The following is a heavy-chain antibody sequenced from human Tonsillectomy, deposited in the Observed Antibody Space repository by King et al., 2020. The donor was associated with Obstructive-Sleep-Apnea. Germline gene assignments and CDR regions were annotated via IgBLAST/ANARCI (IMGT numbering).Heavy chain of an antibody. CDR3: AREDDWTVFDY. J-gene: IGHJ4*02. D-gene: IGHD2-21*01. CDR2: SIPLLNVT. CDR1: GGTISTYG. Sequence: QVQLVQSGAEVKKPGSSVKVSCKASGGTISTYGTSWVRQAPGHGLEWMGGSIPLLNVTNYAQKFVGRVTISVDTTTETSYMELTSLMSEDTAIYFCAREDDWTVFDYWGQGTLVTVSS. V-gene: IGHV1-69*10.